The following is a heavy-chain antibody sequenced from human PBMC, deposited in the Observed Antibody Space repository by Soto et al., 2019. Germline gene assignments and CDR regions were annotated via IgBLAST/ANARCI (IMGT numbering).Heavy chain of an antibody. V-gene: IGHV3-7*05. Sequence: EVQLVESGGGLVQPGGSLRLSCAASGFTFSNFWMNWVRQAPGKGLEWVANIKQDGSKKEYVDSVKGRFTISRDNADNLLYLQMSDLRAEDTAVYYCTFGTSSGLRDDILFDFWGQGTLVTVSS. J-gene: IGHJ4*02. CDR2: IKQDGSKK. CDR1: GFTFSNFW. D-gene: IGHD6-19*01. CDR3: TFGTSSGLRDDILFDF.